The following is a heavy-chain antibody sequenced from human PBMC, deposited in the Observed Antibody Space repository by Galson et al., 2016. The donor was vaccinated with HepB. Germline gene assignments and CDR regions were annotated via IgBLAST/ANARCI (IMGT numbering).Heavy chain of an antibody. D-gene: IGHD6-19*01. CDR2: IWFDGSNK. J-gene: IGHJ5*02. Sequence: SLRLSCAASGFTFSRYGMHWVRKAPGKGLEWLAVIWFDGSNKYHADSVKGRFTISRDNSKNTVYLQMNSLRAEDTAVNYCARGMGSESFGWYNIYLWGQGTLVAVSS. CDR1: GFTFSRYG. V-gene: IGHV3-33*01. CDR3: ARGMGSESFGWYNIYL.